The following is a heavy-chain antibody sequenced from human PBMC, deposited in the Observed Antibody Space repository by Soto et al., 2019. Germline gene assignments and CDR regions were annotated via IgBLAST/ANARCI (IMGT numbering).Heavy chain of an antibody. CDR2: ISYDGSNK. CDR1: GFTFSSYA. Sequence: PGGSLRLSCAASGFTFSSYAMHWVRQAPGKGLEWVAVISYDGSNKYYADSVKGRFTISRDNSKNTLYLQMNSLRAEDTAVYYCARDVGQQLETPFDYWGQGTLVTVSS. V-gene: IGHV3-30-3*01. CDR3: ARDVGQQLETPFDY. D-gene: IGHD6-13*01. J-gene: IGHJ4*02.